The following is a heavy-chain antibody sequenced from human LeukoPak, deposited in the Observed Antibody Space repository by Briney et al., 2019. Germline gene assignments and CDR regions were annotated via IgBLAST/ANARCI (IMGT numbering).Heavy chain of an antibody. CDR1: GFTFSSYS. D-gene: IGHD2-2*01. V-gene: IGHV3-73*01. J-gene: IGHJ4*02. CDR2: IRSKANSYAT. Sequence: PGGSLRLSRAASGFTFSSYSMNWVRQASGKGLEWVGRIRSKANSYATAYAASVKGRFTISRDDSKNTAYLQMNSLKTEDTAVYYCTRQLEYCSSTSCPTVWWQTPDYWGQGTLVTVSS. CDR3: TRQLEYCSSTSCPTVWWQTPDY.